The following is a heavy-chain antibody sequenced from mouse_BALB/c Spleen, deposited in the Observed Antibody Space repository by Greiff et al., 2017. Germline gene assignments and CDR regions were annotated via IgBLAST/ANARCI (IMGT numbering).Heavy chain of an antibody. Sequence: QVQLQQPGAELVKPGASVKLSCKASGYTFTSYWMHWVKQRPGQGLEWIGEINPSNGRTNYNEKFKSKATLTVDKSSSTAYMQLSSLTSEDSAVYYCARVYGGYAMDYWGQGTSVTVSS. CDR2: INPSNGRT. V-gene: IGHV1S81*02. D-gene: IGHD1-1*01. CDR1: GYTFTSYW. J-gene: IGHJ4*01. CDR3: ARVYGGYAMDY.